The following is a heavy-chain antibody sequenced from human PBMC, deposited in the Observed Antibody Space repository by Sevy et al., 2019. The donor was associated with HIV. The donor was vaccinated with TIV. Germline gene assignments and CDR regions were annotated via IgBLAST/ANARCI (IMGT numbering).Heavy chain of an antibody. Sequence: SETLSLTCTVSGGSINNYYWTWIRQPPGKGLEWIGYIYYRGRIKYNPSLKSRVTISVDTSKNQFSLKLSSVTAADTAVYYCARALQNYYYGMDVWGQGTTVTVSS. V-gene: IGHV4-59*01. CDR2: IYYRGRI. J-gene: IGHJ6*02. CDR1: GGSINNYY. CDR3: ARALQNYYYGMDV.